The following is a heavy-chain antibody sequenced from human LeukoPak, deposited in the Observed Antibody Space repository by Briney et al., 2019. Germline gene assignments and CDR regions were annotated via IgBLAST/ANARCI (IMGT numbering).Heavy chain of an antibody. V-gene: IGHV4-39*01. D-gene: IGHD5-12*01. CDR2: FDYSGST. Sequence: PSETLSLTCSVPGDSISSSAYYWGWIRQTPGKGLEWIGSFDYSGSTFYNPSLKSRVTISVDTSKNQFSLKLSSVSAADTAVYYCATHRVATIRAPFDYWGQGTLVTVSS. CDR3: ATHRVATIRAPFDY. CDR1: GDSISSSAYY. J-gene: IGHJ4*02.